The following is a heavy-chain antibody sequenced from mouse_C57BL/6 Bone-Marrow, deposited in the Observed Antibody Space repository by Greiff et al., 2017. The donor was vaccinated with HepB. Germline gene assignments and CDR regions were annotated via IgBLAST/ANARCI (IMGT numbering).Heavy chain of an antibody. V-gene: IGHV3-6*01. Sequence: EVKLQESGPGLVKPSQSLSLTCSVTGYSITSGYYWNWIRQFPGNKLEWMGYISYDGSNNYNPSLKNRIPITRDTSRNQFFLKLNSVTTEDTATYYCASSYYYGSSYWYFDVWGKGTTVTVSS. CDR2: ISYDGSN. CDR1: GYSITSGYY. D-gene: IGHD1-1*01. CDR3: ASSYYYGSSYWYFDV. J-gene: IGHJ1*03.